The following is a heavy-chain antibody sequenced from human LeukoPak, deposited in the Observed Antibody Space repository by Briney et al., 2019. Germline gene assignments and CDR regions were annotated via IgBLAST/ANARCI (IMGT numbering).Heavy chain of an antibody. CDR2: IYPGDSDT. J-gene: IGHJ4*02. V-gene: IGHV5-51*01. D-gene: IGHD6-13*01. CDR1: GYSFTSYW. CDR3: ARRRIAAAGTLDY. Sequence: GESLKISCKGSGYSFTSYWIGWVRQMPGKGLEWMGIIYPGDSDTRYGPSFQGQVTISADKSISTAYLQWSSLKASGTTMYYCARRRIAAAGTLDYWGQGTLVTVSS.